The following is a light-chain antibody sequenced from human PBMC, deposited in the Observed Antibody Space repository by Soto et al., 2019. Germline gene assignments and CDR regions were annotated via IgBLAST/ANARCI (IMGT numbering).Light chain of an antibody. Sequence: DIQMTQSPSSLSASVGDRVTITCRASESISRHLNWYQQKPGKAPNLLIYAASTLQNGVPSRFSGSGSGTYFTLTISSLQPEDFASYYCQQSYSTLSISFGQGTRLDIK. CDR3: QQSYSTLSIS. V-gene: IGKV1-39*01. J-gene: IGKJ5*01. CDR1: ESISRH. CDR2: AAS.